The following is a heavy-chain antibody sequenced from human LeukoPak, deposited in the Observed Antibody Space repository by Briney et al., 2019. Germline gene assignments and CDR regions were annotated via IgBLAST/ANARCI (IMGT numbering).Heavy chain of an antibody. Sequence: PGGSLRLSCAASGFTSSNYWMSWVRQAPGKGLEWVANIKQDGSEKHYVDSVKGRFTISRDNSRNSLYLQMNSLRDEDTAVYYCGIEVSSGWTFDYWGQGTLVTVSS. J-gene: IGHJ4*02. CDR3: GIEVSSGWTFDY. CDR1: GFTSSNYW. V-gene: IGHV3-7*01. CDR2: IKQDGSEK. D-gene: IGHD6-19*01.